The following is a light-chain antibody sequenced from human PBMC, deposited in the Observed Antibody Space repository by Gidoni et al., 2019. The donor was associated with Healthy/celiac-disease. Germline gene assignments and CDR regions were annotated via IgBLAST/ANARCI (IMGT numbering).Light chain of an antibody. CDR2: GAS. CDR1: QSVSSSY. CDR3: QQYGSSLDQLT. V-gene: IGKV3-20*01. J-gene: IGKJ4*01. Sequence: EIVLTQSPGTLSLSPGERATLSCRASQSVSSSYLAWYQQKPGQAPRLLIYGASSRATGIPDRFSGSGSGTDFTLTISRLEPEDFAVYYCQQYGSSLDQLTFGGGTKVEIK.